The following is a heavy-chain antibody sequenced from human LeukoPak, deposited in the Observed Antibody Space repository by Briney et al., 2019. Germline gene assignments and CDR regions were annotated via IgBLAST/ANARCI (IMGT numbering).Heavy chain of an antibody. CDR1: GGSFSGYY. V-gene: IGHV4-34*01. CDR2: INHSGST. J-gene: IGHJ4*02. Sequence: SETLSLTCSVYGGSFSGYYWSWIRQPPGKGLEWVGEINHSGSTNYNPSLKSRGTISVDTSKNQFSLKLSSVTAADTAVYYCARGRGYCSGGSCYYDYWGQGSLVTVSS. D-gene: IGHD2-15*01. CDR3: ARGRGYCSGGSCYYDY.